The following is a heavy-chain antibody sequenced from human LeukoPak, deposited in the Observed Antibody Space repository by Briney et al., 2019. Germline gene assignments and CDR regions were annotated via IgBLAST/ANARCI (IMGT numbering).Heavy chain of an antibody. CDR1: GFTFSTYW. CDR2: IKQDGSEK. D-gene: IGHD4-17*01. CDR3: ARVRTTVTYYFDY. V-gene: IGHV3-7*01. J-gene: IGHJ4*02. Sequence: PGGSLRLSCAASGFTFSTYWMSWVRQAPGKGLEWVANIKQDGSEKYYVDSVKGRFTISRDNAKNSLYLQMNSLRAEDTAVYYCARVRTTVTYYFDYWGQGTLVTVSS.